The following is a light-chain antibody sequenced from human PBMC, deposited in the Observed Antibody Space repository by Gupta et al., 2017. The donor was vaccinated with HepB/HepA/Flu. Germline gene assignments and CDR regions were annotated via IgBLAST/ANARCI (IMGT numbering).Light chain of an antibody. CDR1: NIGYNS. J-gene: IGLJ2*01. V-gene: IGLV3-21*03. CDR2: DDS. Sequence: YVLTQPPSVSVAPGKTARITCGGSNIGYNSVHWYQQKPGQAPLLVVYDDSDRPSGIPERFSGSNSGNTATLIISRVEAGDEADYFCQVWNSSSDHVVFGGGTKLTVL. CDR3: QVWNSSSDHVV.